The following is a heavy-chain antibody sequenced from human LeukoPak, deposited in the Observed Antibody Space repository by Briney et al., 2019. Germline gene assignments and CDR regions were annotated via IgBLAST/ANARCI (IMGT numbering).Heavy chain of an antibody. V-gene: IGHV3-7*04. CDR3: LRTGYFDI. Sequence: DSVKGRFTISRDNAKNSLSLQMNSLRAEDTAVFYCLRTGYFDIWGKGTMVTVSS. D-gene: IGHD2-15*01. J-gene: IGHJ3*02.